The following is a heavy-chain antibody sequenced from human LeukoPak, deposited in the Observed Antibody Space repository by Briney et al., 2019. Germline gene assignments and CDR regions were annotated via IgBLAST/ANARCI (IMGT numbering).Heavy chain of an antibody. CDR1: GFTFSSYA. CDR3: AKTVGYCTNGVCYNFDY. Sequence: GRSLRLSCAASGFTFSSYAMHWVRQAPGKGLEWVAVISYDGSNKYYADSVKGRFTISRDNSKNTLYLQMNSLRAEDTAVYYCAKTVGYCTNGVCYNFDYWGQGTLVTVSS. V-gene: IGHV3-30-3*02. CDR2: ISYDGSNK. J-gene: IGHJ4*02. D-gene: IGHD2-8*01.